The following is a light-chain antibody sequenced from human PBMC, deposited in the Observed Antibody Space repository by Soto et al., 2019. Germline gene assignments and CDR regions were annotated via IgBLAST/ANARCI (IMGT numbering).Light chain of an antibody. V-gene: IGKV1-39*01. CDR2: AAS. Sequence: DIQMTQSPSSLSASVGDRVTITCRASQTINTYLSWYQQKPGKAPQLLIYAASSLQSGVPSRFIGSGSGTDFTLTITSLQPEDFATYYCQQSYSTWTFGQGTKVEIK. J-gene: IGKJ1*01. CDR1: QTINTY. CDR3: QQSYSTWT.